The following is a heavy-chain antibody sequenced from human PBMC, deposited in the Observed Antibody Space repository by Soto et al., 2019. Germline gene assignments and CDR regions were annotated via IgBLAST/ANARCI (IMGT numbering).Heavy chain of an antibody. CDR1: GFTFSNSA. D-gene: IGHD5-18*01. J-gene: IGHJ6*02. Sequence: GGSLRLSCAPSGFTFSNSAMSWVRQAPGKGLEWVAASSGSGSGTYYADSVKGRFTISRDNSKNTLYLQMNSLRAEDTAVYYCAREPLRYSYRHFGMDVWGQGTTVTVCS. CDR2: SSGSGSGT. V-gene: IGHV3-23*01. CDR3: AREPLRYSYRHFGMDV.